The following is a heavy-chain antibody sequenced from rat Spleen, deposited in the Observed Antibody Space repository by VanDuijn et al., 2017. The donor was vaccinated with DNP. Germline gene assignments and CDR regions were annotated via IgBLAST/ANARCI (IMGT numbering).Heavy chain of an antibody. CDR3: IRWNSGHFDY. V-gene: IGHV5-22*01. J-gene: IGHJ2*01. CDR1: GFTFSDYY. CDR2: IGSDGYAP. D-gene: IGHD4-3*01. Sequence: EVQLVESGGGLVQPGRSLKLSCAASGFTFSDYYMAWVRQAPTRGLEWFAYIGSDGYAPYYGVSVKGRFTISRDNAKSTLYLQMNSLRSEDIATYYCIRWNSGHFDYWGQGVMVTVSS.